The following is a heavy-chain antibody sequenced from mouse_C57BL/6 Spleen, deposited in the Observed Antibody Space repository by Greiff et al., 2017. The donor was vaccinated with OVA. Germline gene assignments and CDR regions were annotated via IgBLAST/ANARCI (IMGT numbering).Heavy chain of an antibody. CDR3: ARCHCYGSSYAMDY. V-gene: IGHV1-66*01. Sequence: VQLQQSGPELVKPGASVKISCKASGYSFTSYYIHWVKQRPGQGLEWIGWIYPGSGNTKYNEKFKGKATLTADTSSSTAYMQLSSLTSEDSAVYYCARCHCYGSSYAMDYWGQGTSVTVSS. CDR2: IYPGSGNT. CDR1: GYSFTSYY. D-gene: IGHD1-1*01. J-gene: IGHJ4*01.